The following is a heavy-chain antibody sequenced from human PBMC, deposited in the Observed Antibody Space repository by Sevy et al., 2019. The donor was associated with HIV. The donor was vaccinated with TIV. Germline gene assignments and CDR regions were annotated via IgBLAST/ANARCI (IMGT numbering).Heavy chain of an antibody. D-gene: IGHD3-10*01. CDR2: INHSGST. V-gene: IGHV4-34*01. CDR1: GGSFSDYY. Sequence: SETLSLTCAVYGGSFSDYYWNWIRQPPGKGLEWIGEINHSGSTNYNPTLKSRVTRSVDTSKNQFSLKLNSVTAAETAVYYCARGKRVIIRGLIIAGGYYYFDNWGKGTMVTVSS. CDR3: ARGKRVIIRGLIIAGGYYYFDN. J-gene: IGHJ4*02.